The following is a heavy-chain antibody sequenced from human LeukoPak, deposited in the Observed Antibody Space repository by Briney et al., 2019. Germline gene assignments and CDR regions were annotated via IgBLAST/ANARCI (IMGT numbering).Heavy chain of an antibody. V-gene: IGHV3-7*04. CDR1: GFAFTNVW. D-gene: IGHD3-10*01. J-gene: IGHJ4*02. Sequence: GGSLRLSCAASGFAFTNVWMSWVRQTPGKGLEWVASIKEDGSEEYYVGSVKGRFSISRDNARNSLYLQMNSLRGEDTAVYYCARSLSGGYDYRGQGTLVTVTS. CDR3: ARSLSGGYDY. CDR2: IKEDGSEE.